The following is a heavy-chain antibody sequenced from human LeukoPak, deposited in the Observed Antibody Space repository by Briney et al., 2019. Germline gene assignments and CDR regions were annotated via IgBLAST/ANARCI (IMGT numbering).Heavy chain of an antibody. CDR2: IYYSGST. CDR3: AGSCSSTSCPHGDRDAFDI. J-gene: IGHJ3*02. CDR1: GGSISSYH. V-gene: IGHV4-59*08. D-gene: IGHD2-2*01. Sequence: PSEPLSLTCTVSGGSISSYHWSWIRQPPGKGLEWIGHIYYSGSTNYNPSLKSRVTISVDTSKNEFSLKVSSVTAADTAVYYCAGSCSSTSCPHGDRDAFDIWGQGTMDPVSS.